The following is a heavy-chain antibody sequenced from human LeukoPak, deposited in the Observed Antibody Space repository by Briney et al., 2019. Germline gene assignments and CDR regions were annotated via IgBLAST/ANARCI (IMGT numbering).Heavy chain of an antibody. D-gene: IGHD3-10*01. CDR3: ARGCRSYYCSGSCLSY. CDR1: GYTFTSYG. CDR2: ISAYSGNT. J-gene: IGHJ4*02. V-gene: IGHV1-18*01. Sequence: ASVKVSCKASGYTFTSYGISWVRQAPGQGLEWMGWISAYSGNTNYAQKLQGRVTMTTDTSTSTAYMELRSLRSDDTAVYYCARGCRSYYCSGSCLSYWGQGTLVTVSS.